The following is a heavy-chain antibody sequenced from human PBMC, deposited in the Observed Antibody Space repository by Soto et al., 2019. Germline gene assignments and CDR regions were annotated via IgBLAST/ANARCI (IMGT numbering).Heavy chain of an antibody. CDR1: GYTFTSYG. D-gene: IGHD3-3*01. CDR2: ISAYNGNT. Sequence: ASVKVSCKASGYTFTSYGISWVRQAPGQGLEWMGWISAYNGNTNYAQKLQGRVTMTTDTSTSTAYMELRSLRSDDTAVYYCARDSNYYDFWSGYPELDYWGQGTLVTVSS. CDR3: ARDSNYYDFWSGYPELDY. V-gene: IGHV1-18*01. J-gene: IGHJ4*02.